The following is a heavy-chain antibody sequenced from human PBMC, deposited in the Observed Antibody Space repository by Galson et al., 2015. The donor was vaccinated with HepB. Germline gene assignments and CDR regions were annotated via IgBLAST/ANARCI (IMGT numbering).Heavy chain of an antibody. J-gene: IGHJ3*02. Sequence: ETLSLTCTVSGGSISSSSYYWGWIRQPPGKGLEWIGSIYYSGTTYYNPSLKSRVTISVDTSKNQLSLKLSSVTAADTAVYYCARPGGHVPATPYDAFDIWGQGTMVTVSS. CDR1: GGSISSSSYY. CDR3: ARPGGHVPATPYDAFDI. CDR2: IYYSGTT. D-gene: IGHD2-15*01. V-gene: IGHV4-39*01.